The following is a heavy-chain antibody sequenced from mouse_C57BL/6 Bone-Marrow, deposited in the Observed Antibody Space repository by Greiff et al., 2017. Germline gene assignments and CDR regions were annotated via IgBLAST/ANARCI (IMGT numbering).Heavy chain of an antibody. CDR1: GYTFTSYW. V-gene: IGHV1-72*01. CDR3: AGMGFAY. Sequence: QVQLQQPGAELVKPGASVTLSCKASGYTFTSYWMHWVKQRPGRGLEWMGRIDPHGGGTKYNAKFKSKATLTVDKPSSTAYMQLSSLPSEDSAVYYCAGMGFAYWGQGTLVTVSA. CDR2: IDPHGGGT. J-gene: IGHJ3*01.